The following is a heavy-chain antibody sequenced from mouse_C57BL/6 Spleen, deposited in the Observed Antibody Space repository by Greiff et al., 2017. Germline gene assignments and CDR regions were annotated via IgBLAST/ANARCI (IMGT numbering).Heavy chain of an antibody. D-gene: IGHD1-1*01. V-gene: IGHV1-50*01. Sequence: QVQLQQPGAELVKPGASVKLSCKASGYTFTSYWLQWVKQRPGQGLEWIGEIDPSDSYTNYNQTFKGKATLTVDTSSSPAYMQLSRLTSEDSAVYYCARGITTVVATDYWGQGTTLTVSS. CDR1: GYTFTSYW. CDR2: IDPSDSYT. CDR3: ARGITTVVATDY. J-gene: IGHJ2*01.